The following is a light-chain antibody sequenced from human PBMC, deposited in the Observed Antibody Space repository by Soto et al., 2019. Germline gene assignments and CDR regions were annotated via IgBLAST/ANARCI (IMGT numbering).Light chain of an antibody. CDR3: QQSHGIPYT. Sequence: DIQMTQSPSSLSASVGDRVTITCRASQTISTYLNWYQQKPGKAPKLLIYAASSLHSGVPSRFSGSGYGTDFTLTVSSLQPEDFATYYCQQSHGIPYTFGQGTRREIK. CDR2: AAS. CDR1: QTISTY. V-gene: IGKV1-39*01. J-gene: IGKJ2*01.